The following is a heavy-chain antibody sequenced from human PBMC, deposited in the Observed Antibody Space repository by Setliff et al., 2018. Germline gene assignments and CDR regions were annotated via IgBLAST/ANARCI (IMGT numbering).Heavy chain of an antibody. J-gene: IGHJ4*02. V-gene: IGHV4-38-2*02. Sequence: PSETLSLTCTVSGYPISRGFYWGWIRQSPGKGLEWIGSVYHSGSSYQNPSLRSRIAVSVDTSKYQFSLRLNSVTAADTAVYFCARAAARAEYSDTSAYLPFDFWGLGTLVTVSS. CDR1: GYPISRGFY. D-gene: IGHD3-16*01. CDR2: VYHSGSS. CDR3: ARAAARAEYSDTSAYLPFDF.